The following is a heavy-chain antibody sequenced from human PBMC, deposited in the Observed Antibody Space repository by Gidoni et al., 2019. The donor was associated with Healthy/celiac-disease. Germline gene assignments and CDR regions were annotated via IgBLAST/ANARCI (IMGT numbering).Heavy chain of an antibody. CDR2: MNPNSGNT. J-gene: IGHJ2*01. CDR3: ARGSRVVVGAASHWYFDL. D-gene: IGHD2-15*01. Sequence: QVQLVQSGAEVKKPGAAVKVSCKAAGYTFISYDINWVRQATGQGPEWMGWMNPNSGNTGYAQKFQGRVTMTRNTSISTAYMELSSLRSEDTAVYYCARGSRVVVGAASHWYFDLWGRGTLVTVSS. V-gene: IGHV1-8*01. CDR1: GYTFISYD.